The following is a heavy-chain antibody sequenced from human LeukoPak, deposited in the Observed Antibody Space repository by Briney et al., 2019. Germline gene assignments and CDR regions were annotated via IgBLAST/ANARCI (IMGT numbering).Heavy chain of an antibody. CDR3: AIKLRRYNWFDP. CDR2: IIPIFGTA. CDR1: GGTFSSYA. D-gene: IGHD4-23*01. Sequence: SVKVSCKASGGTFSSYAISWVRQAPGQGLEWMGGIIPIFGTANYAQKFQGRVTITTDGSTSTAYMELSSLRSEDTAVYYCAIKLRRYNWFDPWGQGTLVTVSS. J-gene: IGHJ5*02. V-gene: IGHV1-69*05.